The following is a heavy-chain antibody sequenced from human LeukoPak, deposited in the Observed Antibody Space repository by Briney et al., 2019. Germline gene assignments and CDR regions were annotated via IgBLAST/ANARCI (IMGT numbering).Heavy chain of an antibody. CDR2: MNPNSGNT. J-gene: IGHJ6*03. V-gene: IGHV1-8*01. Sequence: ASVKVSCKASGYTFTSYDINWVRQATGQGLEWMGWMNPNSGNTGYAQKFQGRVTITRNTSISTAYMELSSLRSEDTAVYYCARAGSLLLPVGRYCSSTSCKSPDYYYYMDVWGKGTTVTVSS. D-gene: IGHD2-2*01. CDR3: ARAGSLLLPVGRYCSSTSCKSPDYYYYMDV. CDR1: GYTFTSYD.